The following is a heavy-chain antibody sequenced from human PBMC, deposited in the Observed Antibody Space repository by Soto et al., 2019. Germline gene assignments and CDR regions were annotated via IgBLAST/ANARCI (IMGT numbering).Heavy chain of an antibody. CDR1: GDSVSSNSAA. J-gene: IGHJ5*02. Sequence: SQTLSLTCAIAGDSVSSNSAAWNWIRQSPSRGLEWLGRTYYRSKWYNDYAVSEKSRITINPDTSKNQYSLQLNSVTREDTAVYYGARTRYSSSSGGNWFDPWGQGSLGTVGS. CDR3: ARTRYSSSSGGNWFDP. CDR2: TYYRSKWYN. D-gene: IGHD6-6*01. V-gene: IGHV6-1*01.